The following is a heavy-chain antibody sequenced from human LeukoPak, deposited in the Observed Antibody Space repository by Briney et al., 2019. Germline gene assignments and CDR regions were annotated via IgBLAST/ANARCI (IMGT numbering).Heavy chain of an antibody. D-gene: IGHD6-13*01. J-gene: IGHJ3*02. CDR2: ISSSSSYI. Sequence: GGSLRLSCAASGFSFRSYSMNWVRQAPGKGLEWVSYISSSSSYIYYADSVKGRFTISRDNAKKSLYLQMNSLRAEDTAVYYCARGGAAAGTDAFDIWGQGTMVTVSS. V-gene: IGHV3-21*01. CDR3: ARGGAAAGTDAFDI. CDR1: GFSFRSYS.